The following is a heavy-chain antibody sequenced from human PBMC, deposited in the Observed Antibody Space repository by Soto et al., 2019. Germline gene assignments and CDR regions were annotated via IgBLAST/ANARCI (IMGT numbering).Heavy chain of an antibody. D-gene: IGHD3-10*01. CDR3: ARDTTRAMLRIYYGMDV. CDR2: ISGSGGST. Sequence: QPGGSLRLSCAASGFTFSSYSSYAMSWVRQAPGKGLEWVSAISGSGGSTYYADSVKGRFTVSRDNSKNTLYLQMNSLRAEDTAVYYCARDTTRAMLRIYYGMDVWGQGTTVTVSS. CDR1: GFTFSSYSSYA. J-gene: IGHJ6*02. V-gene: IGHV3-23*01.